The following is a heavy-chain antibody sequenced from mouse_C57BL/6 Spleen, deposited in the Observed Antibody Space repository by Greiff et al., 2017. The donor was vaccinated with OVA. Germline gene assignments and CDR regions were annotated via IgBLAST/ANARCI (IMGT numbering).Heavy chain of an antibody. CDR3: ARNYYGSSSYWYFDV. J-gene: IGHJ1*03. Sequence: QVQLQQSGPGLVQPSQSLSITCTVSGFSLTSHGVHWVRQSPGKGLEWLGVIWSGGSTDYNAAFISRLSISKDNSKSQVFFKMNSLQADDTAIYYCARNYYGSSSYWYFDVWGTGTTVTVSS. D-gene: IGHD1-1*01. V-gene: IGHV2-2*01. CDR1: GFSLTSHG. CDR2: IWSGGST.